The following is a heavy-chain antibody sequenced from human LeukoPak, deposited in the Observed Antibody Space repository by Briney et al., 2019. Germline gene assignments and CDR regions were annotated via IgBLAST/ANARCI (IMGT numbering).Heavy chain of an antibody. CDR1: GFTFSSYS. V-gene: IGHV3-21*01. Sequence: GGSLRLSCAASGFTFSSYSMNWVRQAPGKGLEWVSSISSSSSYIYYADSVKGRFTISRDNAKNSLYLQMNSLRAEDTAVYYCASHILTGYSPGYWGQGTLVTVSS. D-gene: IGHD3-9*01. CDR2: ISSSSSYI. J-gene: IGHJ4*02. CDR3: ASHILTGYSPGY.